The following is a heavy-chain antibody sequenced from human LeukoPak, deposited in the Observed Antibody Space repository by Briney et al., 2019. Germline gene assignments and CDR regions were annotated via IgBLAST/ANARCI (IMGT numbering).Heavy chain of an antibody. CDR3: ARDAAYDSSGALDY. CDR1: GFTFSSYS. J-gene: IGHJ4*02. D-gene: IGHD3-22*01. CDR2: ISSSSSTI. V-gene: IGHV3-48*01. Sequence: GGSLRLSCAASGFTFSSYSMNWVRQAPGKGLEWVSYISSSSSTIYYADSVKGRFTISRDNAKNSLYLQMNSLRAEDTAVYYCARDAAYDSSGALDYWGQGTLVTVSS.